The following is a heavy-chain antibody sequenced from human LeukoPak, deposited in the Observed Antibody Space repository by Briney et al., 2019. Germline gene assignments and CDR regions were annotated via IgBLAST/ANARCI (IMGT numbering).Heavy chain of an antibody. J-gene: IGHJ6*03. V-gene: IGHV4-59*01. CDR2: IYYSGST. D-gene: IGHD6-13*01. CDR3: ARVDRGYSGLLDYYYYMDV. CDR1: GGSISSYY. Sequence: SETLSLTCTVSGGSISSYYWSWIRQPPGKGLEWIGYIYYSGSTNYNPSLKSRVTISVDTSKNQFSLKLSSVTAADTAVYYCARVDRGYSGLLDYYYYMDVWGKGTTVTVSS.